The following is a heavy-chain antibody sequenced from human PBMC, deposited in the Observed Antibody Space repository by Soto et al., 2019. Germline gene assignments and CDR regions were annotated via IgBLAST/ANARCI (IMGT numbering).Heavy chain of an antibody. V-gene: IGHV3-48*03. D-gene: IGHD3-10*01. Sequence: PGGSLRLSCTASGFSPSHYEMNWIRQAPGKGLEWVSHISTTGTSPYYADSVRGRFTVSRDTANNSIYLQMNSLRAEDTALYYCARDGHRGPSDAFDVWGQGTMVTVSS. CDR2: ISTTGTSP. CDR3: ARDGHRGPSDAFDV. J-gene: IGHJ3*01. CDR1: GFSPSHYE.